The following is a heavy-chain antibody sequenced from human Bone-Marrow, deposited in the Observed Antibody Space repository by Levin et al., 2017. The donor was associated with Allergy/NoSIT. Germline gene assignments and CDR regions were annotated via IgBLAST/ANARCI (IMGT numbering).Heavy chain of an antibody. D-gene: IGHD4-17*01. CDR3: ARDKYGDYEWAPFDY. J-gene: IGHJ4*02. V-gene: IGHV1-46*01. CDR1: GYTFTSYY. Sequence: ASVKVSCKASGYTFTSYYMHWVRQAPGQGLEWMGTINPSGGSTSYAQKFQSRVTMTRDTSTSTVYMELSSLRSEDTAVYYCARDKYGDYEWAPFDYWGQGTLVTVSS. CDR2: INPSGGST.